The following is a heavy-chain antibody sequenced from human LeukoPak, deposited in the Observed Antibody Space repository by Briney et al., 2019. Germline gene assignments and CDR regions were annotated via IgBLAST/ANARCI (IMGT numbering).Heavy chain of an antibody. V-gene: IGHV3-48*02. CDR2: ISSRSRTK. CDR3: VTRYSPQDLDY. Sequence: PGRSLRLSCAASGFTFSTYSMNWVRQAPGKGLEWVSYISSRSRTKYYTDSVKGRFTISRDNAKNSLNLQMNSLRDEDTAVYYCVTRYSPQDLDYWGQGTLVTVSS. CDR1: GFTFSTYS. D-gene: IGHD2-2*02. J-gene: IGHJ4*02.